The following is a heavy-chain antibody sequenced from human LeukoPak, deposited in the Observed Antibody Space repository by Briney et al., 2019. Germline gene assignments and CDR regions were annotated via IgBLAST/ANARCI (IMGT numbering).Heavy chain of an antibody. CDR1: GYTFTSYA. CDR3: ARDLYDILTGYYPLFGY. J-gene: IGHJ4*02. CDR2: INAGNGNT. V-gene: IGHV1-3*01. Sequence: ASVKVSCKASGYTFTSYAMHWVRQAPGQRLEWMGWINAGNGNTKYSQKFQGRVTITRDTSASTAYMELSSLRSEDTAVYYCARDLYDILTGYYPLFGYWGQGTLVTVSS. D-gene: IGHD3-9*01.